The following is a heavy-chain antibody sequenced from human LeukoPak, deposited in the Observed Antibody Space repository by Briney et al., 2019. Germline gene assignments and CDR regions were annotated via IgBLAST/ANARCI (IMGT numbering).Heavy chain of an antibody. CDR1: GGTFSSYT. Sequence: SVKVSCKASGGTFSSYTISWVRQAPGQGLEWMGRIIPILGIANYAQKFQGRVTITADKSTSTAYMELSSQRSEDTAVYYCARAHCSSTSCPSDYWGQGTLVTVSS. CDR2: IIPILGIA. J-gene: IGHJ4*02. D-gene: IGHD2-2*01. V-gene: IGHV1-69*02. CDR3: ARAHCSSTSCPSDY.